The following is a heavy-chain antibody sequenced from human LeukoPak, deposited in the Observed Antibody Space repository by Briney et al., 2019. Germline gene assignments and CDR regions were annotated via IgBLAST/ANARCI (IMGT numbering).Heavy chain of an antibody. CDR2: IRSKAYGGTT. CDR1: GFTFSSYW. Sequence: GGSLRLSCAASGFTFSSYWMSWVRQAPGMGLEWVGFIRSKAYGGTTEYAASVKGRFIISRDDSKSIANLQMNSLKTEDTAEYYCTRECSSTSCPDFDYWGQGTLVTVSS. V-gene: IGHV3-49*04. J-gene: IGHJ4*02. CDR3: TRECSSTSCPDFDY. D-gene: IGHD2-2*01.